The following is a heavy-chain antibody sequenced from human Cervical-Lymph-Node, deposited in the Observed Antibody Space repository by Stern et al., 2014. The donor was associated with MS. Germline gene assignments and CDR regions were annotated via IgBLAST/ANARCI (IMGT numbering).Heavy chain of an antibody. CDR2: INPSGGST. J-gene: IGHJ6*02. CDR3: AREVAGHRLGMMDV. Sequence: VPLVESGAEVKKPGASVEVSCKASAYTFTNYYMHWVRQAPGQGLEWMGIINPSGGSTSYAQKFQGRVTMTGDTSTSTVYMVLSSLRSEDTAVYYCAREVAGHRLGMMDVWGQGTTVTVSS. CDR1: AYTFTNYY. D-gene: IGHD6-19*01. V-gene: IGHV1-46*01.